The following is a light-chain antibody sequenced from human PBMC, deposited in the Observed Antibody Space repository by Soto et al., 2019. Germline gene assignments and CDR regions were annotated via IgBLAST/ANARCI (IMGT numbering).Light chain of an antibody. CDR2: DAS. CDR1: QSVSSY. CDR3: QQRSKWPPYT. Sequence: EIVLTQSPATLSLSPGERATLSCMASQSVSSYLAWYQQKPGQAPRLLIYDASSRATGIPARFSGSGSGTDFTRTISSLEPEDFAVYYCQQRSKWPPYTFGQVTKLEIK. V-gene: IGKV3-11*01. J-gene: IGKJ2*01.